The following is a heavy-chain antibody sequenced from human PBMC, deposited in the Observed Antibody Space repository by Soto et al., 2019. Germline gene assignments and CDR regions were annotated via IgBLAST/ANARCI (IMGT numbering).Heavy chain of an antibody. CDR3: ASTYSTSWYRFDP. D-gene: IGHD6-13*01. Sequence: QVTVKESGPVLVKPTEPLTLTCTVSGFSLSNAGLGVSWIRQPPGKALEWLSHIFSNDEKSYSTSLKSRLTISKDTSKSQVVLTMTNMDTVDTATYYRASTYSTSWYRFDPWGQGTLVTVSS. CDR1: GFSLSNAGLG. J-gene: IGHJ5*02. CDR2: IFSNDEK. V-gene: IGHV2-26*04.